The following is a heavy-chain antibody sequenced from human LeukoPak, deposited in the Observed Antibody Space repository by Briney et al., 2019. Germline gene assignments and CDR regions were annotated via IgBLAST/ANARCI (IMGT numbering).Heavy chain of an antibody. CDR3: ASILWWDIGFDY. D-gene: IGHD2-21*01. Sequence: GGSLRLSCAASGFTFDDYAMHWVRQAPGKGLERVSGISWNSGSIGYADSVKGRFTISRDNAKNSLYLQMNSLRAEDTAVYYCASILWWDIGFDYWGQGTLVTVSS. V-gene: IGHV3-9*01. J-gene: IGHJ4*02. CDR2: ISWNSGSI. CDR1: GFTFDDYA.